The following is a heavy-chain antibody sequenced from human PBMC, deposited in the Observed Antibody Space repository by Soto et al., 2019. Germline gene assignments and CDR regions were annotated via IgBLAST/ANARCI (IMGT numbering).Heavy chain of an antibody. J-gene: IGHJ4*02. CDR2: IYYSGST. Sequence: SETLSLTCTVSGGSISSGGYYWSWIRQHPGKGLEWIGYIYYSGSTYYNPSLKSRVTISVDTSKNQFSLKLSSVTAADTAVYYCATTWFGELSLFDYWGQGTLLTVSS. CDR1: GGSISSGGYY. CDR3: ATTWFGELSLFDY. D-gene: IGHD3-10*01. V-gene: IGHV4-31*03.